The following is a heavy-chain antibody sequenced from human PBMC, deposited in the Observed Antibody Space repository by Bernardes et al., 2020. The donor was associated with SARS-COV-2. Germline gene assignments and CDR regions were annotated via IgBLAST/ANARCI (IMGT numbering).Heavy chain of an antibody. CDR1: GDSVSSNSGA. D-gene: IGHD6-19*01. CDR3: AKAPGSGWSSDYFDS. CDR2: TYYRSKWYY. V-gene: IGHV6-1*01. J-gene: IGHJ4*02. Sequence: QTLSLTCGISGDSVSSNSGAWNWIRQSPSRGLEWLGRTYYRSKWYYDYALSVKSRIAINPDTSKNQFSLQLNSVTPEDTALYFCAKAPGSGWSSDYFDSWGQGTLLTVSS.